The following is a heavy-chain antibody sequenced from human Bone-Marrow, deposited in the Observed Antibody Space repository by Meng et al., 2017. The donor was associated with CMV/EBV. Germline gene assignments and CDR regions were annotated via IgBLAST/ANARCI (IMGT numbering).Heavy chain of an antibody. CDR2: VNWNSDNI. CDR3: VKEAQGGPGSYEYYFDY. V-gene: IGHV3-9*01. CDR1: GFRFDDYA. J-gene: IGHJ4*02. D-gene: IGHD3-10*01. Sequence: GGSLRISCVASGFRFDDYAMHWVRQAPGKGLEWVSGVNWNSDNIAYADSVKGRFTISRDNAKSSLYLQVNSLRSEDAALYYCVKEAQGGPGSYEYYFDYWGQGTLVTVSS.